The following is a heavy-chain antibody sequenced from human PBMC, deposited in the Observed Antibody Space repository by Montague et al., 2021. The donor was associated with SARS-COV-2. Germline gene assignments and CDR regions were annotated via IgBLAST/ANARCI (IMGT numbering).Heavy chain of an antibody. CDR1: GYSISSCYY. D-gene: IGHD3-16*01. V-gene: IGHV4-38-2*01. J-gene: IGHJ6*02. CDR3: WGGDGGGYHEYDMDD. Sequence: SETLSLTCVVSGYSISSCYYWGWIRRPPGKGLEWIGRIYRSGSTYYNPSLRSRVTMSVDTAKNHFSLTVTSVTAADTAVYYSWGGDGGGYHEYDMDDWGQGTMVTVSS. CDR2: IYRSGST.